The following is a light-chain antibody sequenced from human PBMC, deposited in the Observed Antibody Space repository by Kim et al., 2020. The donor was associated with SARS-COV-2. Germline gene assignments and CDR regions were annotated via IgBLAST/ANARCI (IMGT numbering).Light chain of an antibody. CDR1: SHRPYY. Sequence: ALGHTVRIKCQGYSHRPYYARWCQQKAGPAPVLVNYDNHNRPSGIPDRFSGPSSGNTASLTITGAQAEDEADYCCNSRDNSGTHWVFGGGTQLTVL. CDR3: NSRDNSGTHWV. V-gene: IGLV3-19*01. CDR2: DNH. J-gene: IGLJ3*02.